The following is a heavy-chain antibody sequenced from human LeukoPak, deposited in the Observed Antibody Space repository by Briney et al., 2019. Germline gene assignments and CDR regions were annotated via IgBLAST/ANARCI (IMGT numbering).Heavy chain of an antibody. CDR1: GGSFSGYY. D-gene: IGHD3-9*01. V-gene: IGHV4-59*01. CDR3: ARGILTGLDYFDY. Sequence: SETLSLTCAVYGGSFSGYYWSWIRQPPGKGLEWIGYIFYSGSTNCNPSLKSRVTISADTSKNQFSLKLSSVTAADTAVYYCARGILTGLDYFDYWGQGTLVTVSS. CDR2: IFYSGST. J-gene: IGHJ4*02.